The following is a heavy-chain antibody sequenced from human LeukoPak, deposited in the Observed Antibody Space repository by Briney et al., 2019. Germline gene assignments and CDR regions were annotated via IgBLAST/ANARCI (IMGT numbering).Heavy chain of an antibody. V-gene: IGHV4-59*01. Sequence: SETLSLTCNVSGGFISSYYWNWIRQPPGKGLEWIGYIYYGGRTNYNPSPKRRVNISVVTSKNQFSLKPSSVTAADTAVYYCARAHGVVDPFSPFDIWGQGTKVTVSS. CDR1: GGFISSYY. J-gene: IGHJ3*02. CDR3: ARAHGVVDPFSPFDI. D-gene: IGHD3-22*01. CDR2: IYYGGRT.